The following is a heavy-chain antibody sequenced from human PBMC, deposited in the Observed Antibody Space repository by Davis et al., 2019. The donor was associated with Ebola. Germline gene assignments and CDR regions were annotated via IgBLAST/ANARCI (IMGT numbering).Heavy chain of an antibody. J-gene: IGHJ6*02. V-gene: IGHV1-46*01. Sequence: ASVKVSCKASGYTFTTYYMHWVRQAPGQGLEWMGIINPSGGSTSYAQRFQGSVTMTRDTSTGTVYIELSSLRSEDTAVYYCARDGPDYYGLDVWGQGTTVTVSS. CDR3: ARDGPDYYGLDV. CDR2: INPSGGST. CDR1: GYTFTTYY.